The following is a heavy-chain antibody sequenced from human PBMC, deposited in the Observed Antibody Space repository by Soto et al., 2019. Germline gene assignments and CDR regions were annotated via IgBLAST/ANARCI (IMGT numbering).Heavy chain of an antibody. D-gene: IGHD6-13*01. Sequence: ASVKVSCKASGYTFTGYYMHWVRQAPGQGLEWMGWINPNSGGTNYAQKFQGWVTMTRDTSISTAYMELSRLRSDDTAVYYCARGGFRVGSSYYYYMDVWGKGTTVTVS. V-gene: IGHV1-2*04. CDR1: GYTFTGYY. J-gene: IGHJ6*03. CDR3: ARGGFRVGSSYYYYMDV. CDR2: INPNSGGT.